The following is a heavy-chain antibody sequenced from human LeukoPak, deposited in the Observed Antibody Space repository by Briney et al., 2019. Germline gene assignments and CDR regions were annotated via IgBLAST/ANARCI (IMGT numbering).Heavy chain of an antibody. CDR3: ARDLYSSGWGYFDY. D-gene: IGHD6-19*01. CDR1: GYSISSGYY. CDR2: IYHSGST. V-gene: IGHV4-38-2*02. Sequence: SETLSLTCTISGYSISSGYYWGWIRQPPGKGLEWIGSIYHSGSTYYNPSLKSRVTTSLDTSENQFSLKLRSVIAADTAVYYCARDLYSSGWGYFDYWGQGTLVTVSS. J-gene: IGHJ4*02.